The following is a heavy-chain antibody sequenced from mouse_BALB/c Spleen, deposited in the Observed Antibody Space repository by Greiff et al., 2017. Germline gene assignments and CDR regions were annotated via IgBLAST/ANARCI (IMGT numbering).Heavy chain of an antibody. CDR3: ARTPAVAWLAN. Sequence: EVQVVESGPGLVKPSQSLSLTCSVTGYSITSGYYWNWIRKFPGNKLEWMGYISYDGSNNYNPSLKNRISITRDTSQNQSFLQLNSVTTEDTATYYGARTPAVAWLANGGQGTLVTVSA. V-gene: IGHV3-6*02. CDR2: ISYDGSN. D-gene: IGHD3-3*01. J-gene: IGHJ3*01. CDR1: GYSITSGYY.